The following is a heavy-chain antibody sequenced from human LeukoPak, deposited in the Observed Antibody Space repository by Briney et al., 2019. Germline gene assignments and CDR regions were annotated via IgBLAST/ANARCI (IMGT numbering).Heavy chain of an antibody. J-gene: IGHJ4*02. D-gene: IGHD4-11*01. V-gene: IGHV4-59*01. Sequence: PSETLSLTCTVSGGSISTYYWTWIWQPPERGLEWIGYIYYSGITNYNPSLKSRVTMSVDTSRNQFSLRLNSVTAADTAVYYCARRLAVTGRYYFDYWGQGSLVTVSS. CDR3: ARRLAVTGRYYFDY. CDR2: IYYSGIT. CDR1: GGSISTYY.